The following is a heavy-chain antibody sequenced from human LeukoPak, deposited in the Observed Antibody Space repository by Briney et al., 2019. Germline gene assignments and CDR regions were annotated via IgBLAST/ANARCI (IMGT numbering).Heavy chain of an antibody. V-gene: IGHV1-2*02. CDR2: INPNSGAT. D-gene: IGHD1-1*01. CDR1: GYTFTGYY. CDR3: TRAKRVIFDY. J-gene: IGHJ4*02. Sequence: VASVKVSCKASGYTFTGYYMHWVRQAPGQGLECMGWINPNSGATLYAQKFQGRVTMTRDTSINTAYMELSSLRSDDTAVYYCTRAKRVIFDYWGQGTLVTVSS.